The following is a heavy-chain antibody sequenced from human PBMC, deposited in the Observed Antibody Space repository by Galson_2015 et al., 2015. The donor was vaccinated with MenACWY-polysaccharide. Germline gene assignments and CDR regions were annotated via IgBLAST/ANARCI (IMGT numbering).Heavy chain of an antibody. Sequence: SLRLSCAASGFPFPPHCMLWARHAPGKGLVGVSELTLDGRKKRYADSVKGRFTSTRDNAKNTLYLQMNSVRAEDTAVYYCARDAGDAVDYWGRGTLVIVSS. D-gene: IGHD1-26*01. CDR2: LTLDGRKK. CDR3: ARDAGDAVDY. V-gene: IGHV3-74*01. CDR1: GFPFPPHC. J-gene: IGHJ4*02.